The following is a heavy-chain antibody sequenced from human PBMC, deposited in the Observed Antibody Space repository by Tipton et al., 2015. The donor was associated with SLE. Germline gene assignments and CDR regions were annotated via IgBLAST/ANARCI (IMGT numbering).Heavy chain of an antibody. V-gene: IGHV4-34*01. J-gene: IGHJ4*02. CDR3: AKGRQKNYADHAY. CDR1: GGSFSGYY. D-gene: IGHD4-17*01. Sequence: LRLSCVVYGGSFSGYYWSWIRQPPGKGLEWVGELNHGGSINYNPSLESRVTISIDTSKNQFSLKLSSVTAADTAVYYCAKGRQKNYADHAYWGQGTLATVSS. CDR2: LNHGGSI.